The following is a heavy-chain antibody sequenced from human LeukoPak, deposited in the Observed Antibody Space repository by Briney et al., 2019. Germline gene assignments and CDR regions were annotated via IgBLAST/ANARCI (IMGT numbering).Heavy chain of an antibody. CDR3: ATQTITLVVVISPFDY. CDR1: GFTFNTYP. D-gene: IGHD3-22*01. Sequence: GGSLRLSCAASGFTFNTYPMHWVRQAPGKGLEWVALIQDDGAKTNYADSARGRFTVSRDNSRSTAYLQMNSLKPDDTAVYYCATQTITLVVVISPFDYWGQGALVTVSS. J-gene: IGHJ4*02. CDR2: IQDDGAKT. V-gene: IGHV3-30*02.